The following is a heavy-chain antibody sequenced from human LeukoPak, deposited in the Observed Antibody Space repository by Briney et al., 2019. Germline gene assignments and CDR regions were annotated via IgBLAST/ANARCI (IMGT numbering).Heavy chain of an antibody. J-gene: IGHJ4*02. Sequence: GGSLRLSCAASGFTFSSYSMNWVRQAPGKGLEWVANIKQDGSEKYYVDSVKGRFTISRDNAKNSLYLQMNSLRAEDTAVYYCARGLFRGFDYWGQGTLVTVSS. CDR3: ARGLFRGFDY. CDR2: IKQDGSEK. CDR1: GFTFSSYS. V-gene: IGHV3-7*01.